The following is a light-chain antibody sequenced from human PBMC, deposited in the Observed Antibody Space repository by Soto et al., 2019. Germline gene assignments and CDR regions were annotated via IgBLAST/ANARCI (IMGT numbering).Light chain of an antibody. CDR3: QQYGSSPPWT. CDR1: QSVGSN. CDR2: GSS. J-gene: IGKJ1*01. Sequence: EIVLTQSPATLSLSPGERATLSCRASQSVGSNLAWYQHKPGQAPRLLLYGSSTRATGIPARVSGSGSGTDFTLTISRLEHEDFAVYYCQQYGSSPPWTFGQGTKVDTK. V-gene: IGKV3-20*01.